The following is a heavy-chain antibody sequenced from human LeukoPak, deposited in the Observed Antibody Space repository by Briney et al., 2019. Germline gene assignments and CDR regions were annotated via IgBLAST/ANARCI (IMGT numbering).Heavy chain of an antibody. V-gene: IGHV3-64*02. D-gene: IGHD3-22*01. CDR3: AREGVYYYDSSGQPNY. CDR2: ISSYGDST. Sequence: GGSLRLSCAASGFTFSSYAMHWVRQAPGKGLEYVSAISSYGDSTYYADSVKGRFTISRDNSKKTLYLEMGSLRAEDMAVYYCAREGVYYYDSSGQPNYWGQGTLVTVSS. CDR1: GFTFSSYA. J-gene: IGHJ4*02.